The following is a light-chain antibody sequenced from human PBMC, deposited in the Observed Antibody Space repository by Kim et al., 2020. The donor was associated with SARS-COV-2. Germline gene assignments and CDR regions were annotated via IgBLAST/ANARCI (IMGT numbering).Light chain of an antibody. Sequence: VVPGHTASIPCSGDKLGDKYACWYQQKPGQSPVLVIYQDSKRPSGIPERFSGSNSGNTATLTISGTQAMDEADYYCQAWDSSTAVFGGGTQLTVL. J-gene: IGLJ3*02. V-gene: IGLV3-1*01. CDR2: QDS. CDR1: KLGDKY. CDR3: QAWDSSTAV.